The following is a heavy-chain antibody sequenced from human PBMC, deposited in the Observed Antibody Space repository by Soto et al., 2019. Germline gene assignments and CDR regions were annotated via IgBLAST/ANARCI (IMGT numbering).Heavy chain of an antibody. J-gene: IGHJ4*02. CDR1: GLPFSRHA. CDR3: VRVYVRQYDY. Sequence: QVQLVESGGGVVQPGTSLRLSCLVSGLPFSRHAMDWVRQAPGKGLEWLSIISSAGTFTYNAESVRGRFTISRDNSKNTLYLQMNNLRVEDTAVYYCVRVYVRQYDYWGQGTVVTVSS. D-gene: IGHD3-16*01. V-gene: IGHV3-30-3*01. CDR2: ISSAGTFT.